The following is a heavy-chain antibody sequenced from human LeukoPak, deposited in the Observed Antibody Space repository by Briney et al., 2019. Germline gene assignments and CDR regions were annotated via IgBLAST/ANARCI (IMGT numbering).Heavy chain of an antibody. V-gene: IGHV4-30-2*01. D-gene: IGHD6-13*01. CDR1: GGSISSGGYS. J-gene: IGHJ5*02. CDR2: IYHSGST. CDR3: ARFRDAGTGGLNWFDP. Sequence: SETLSLTCAVSGGSISSGGYSWSWIRQPPGKGLEWIGYIYHSGSTYYNPSLKSRVTISVDRSKNQFSLKLSSVTAADTAVYYCARFRDAGTGGLNWFDPWGQGTLVTVSS.